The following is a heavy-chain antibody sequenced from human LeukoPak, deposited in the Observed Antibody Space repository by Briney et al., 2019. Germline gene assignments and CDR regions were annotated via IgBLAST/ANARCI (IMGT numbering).Heavy chain of an antibody. V-gene: IGHV1-46*01. J-gene: IGHJ6*03. CDR3: ARSTYSSSWLGFYYYYMDV. D-gene: IGHD6-13*01. CDR1: GYTFTSYY. Sequence: ASAKVSCKASGYTFTSYYMHWVRQAPGQGLEWMGIINPSGGSTSYAQKFQGRVTMTRDMSTSTVYMELSSLRSEDTAVYYCARSTYSSSWLGFYYYYMDVWGKGTTVTVSS. CDR2: INPSGGST.